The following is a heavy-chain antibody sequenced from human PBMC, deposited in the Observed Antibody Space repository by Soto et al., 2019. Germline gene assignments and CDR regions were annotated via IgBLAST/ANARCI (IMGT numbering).Heavy chain of an antibody. J-gene: IGHJ4*02. Sequence: EVQLLESGGGLVQPGGSLRLSCAASGCTFSSYAMSWVRQAPGKGLEWVSAISGSGGSTYYADSVKGRFTISRDNSKNTLYLQMNSLRAEDTAVYYCAKYSSSWYVLCDYWGQGTLVTVSS. CDR3: AKYSSSWYVLCDY. CDR2: ISGSGGST. CDR1: GCTFSSYA. D-gene: IGHD6-13*01. V-gene: IGHV3-23*01.